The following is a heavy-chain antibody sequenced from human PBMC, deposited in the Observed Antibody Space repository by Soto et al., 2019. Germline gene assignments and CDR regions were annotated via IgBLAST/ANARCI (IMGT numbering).Heavy chain of an antibody. D-gene: IGHD3-10*01. V-gene: IGHV4-30-4*08. Sequence: PSETLSFTCSVSGAVVTSGENYWSWVRHPPGKGLEWLGYIYDSGVTSYTPALKSRVTLSLERTNNQVSLKFRSVTAADTAVYFCVRDLAHGSTGTVWGHGTLVT. CDR1: GAVVTSGENY. CDR2: IYDSGVT. J-gene: IGHJ3*01. CDR3: VRDLAHGSTGTV.